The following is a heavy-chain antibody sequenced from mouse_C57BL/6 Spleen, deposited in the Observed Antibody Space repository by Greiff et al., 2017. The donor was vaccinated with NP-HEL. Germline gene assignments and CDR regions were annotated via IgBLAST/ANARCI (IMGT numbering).Heavy chain of an antibody. CDR1: GYTFTSYG. CDR3: AKGDYYGSSPDY. CDR2: SYPRSGNP. Sequence: VQLQQSGAELARPGASVKLSCKASGYTFTSYGISWVKQRTGQGLEWIGESYPRSGNPYYNEKFKGKATLTADKSSSTAYMELRSLTSEDSAVYFCAKGDYYGSSPDYWGQGTTLTVSP. J-gene: IGHJ2*01. V-gene: IGHV1-81*01. D-gene: IGHD1-1*01.